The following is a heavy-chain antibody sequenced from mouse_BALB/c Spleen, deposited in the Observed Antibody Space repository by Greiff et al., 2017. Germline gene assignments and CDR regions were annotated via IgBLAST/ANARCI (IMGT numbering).Heavy chain of an antibody. CDR2: INSNGGST. CDR3: ASFYGKGYFDV. CDR1: GFTFSSYG. V-gene: IGHV5-6-3*01. J-gene: IGHJ1*01. Sequence: EVQLQESGGGLVQPGGSLKLSCAASGFTFSSYGMSWVRQTPDKRLELVATINSNGGSTYYPDSVKGRFTISRDNAKNTLYLQMSSLKSEDTAMYYCASFYGKGYFDVWGAGTTVTVSS. D-gene: IGHD2-1*01.